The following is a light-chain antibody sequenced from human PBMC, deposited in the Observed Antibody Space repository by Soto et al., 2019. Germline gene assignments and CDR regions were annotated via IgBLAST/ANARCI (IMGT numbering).Light chain of an antibody. CDR1: QTISSW. V-gene: IGKV1-5*03. J-gene: IGKJ1*01. CDR3: QHYNSYSEA. Sequence: DIQMTQSPSTLSGSVGDRVTITCRASQTISSWLAWYQQKPGKAPKLLIYKASTLKSGVPSRFSGSGSGTEFTLTISSLQPDELATYYCQHYNSYSEAFGQGTEVEI. CDR2: KAS.